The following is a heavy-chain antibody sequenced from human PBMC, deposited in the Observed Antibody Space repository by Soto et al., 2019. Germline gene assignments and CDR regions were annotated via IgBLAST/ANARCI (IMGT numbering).Heavy chain of an antibody. CDR2: VSGGGSNT. CDR3: ANSRLWGVSLDY. D-gene: IGHD3-10*01. J-gene: IGHJ4*02. CDR1: GFIFSSYA. V-gene: IGHV3-23*01. Sequence: EVQLLESGGGLVQPGGSLRLSCAASGFIFSSYAVNWVRQAPGKGLEWVSGVSGGGSNTHYADSVKGRFTISRDNSKNTLYLQMNSLRAEDTAVYYCANSRLWGVSLDYWGQGTLVTVSS.